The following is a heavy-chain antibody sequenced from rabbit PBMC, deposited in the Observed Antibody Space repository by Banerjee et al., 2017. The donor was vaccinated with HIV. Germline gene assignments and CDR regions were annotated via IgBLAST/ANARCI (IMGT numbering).Heavy chain of an antibody. CDR3: ARAPYTYGYAGYAYASLYYFNL. CDR2: IYAGSSGST. D-gene: IGHD6-1*01. Sequence: QSLEESGGDLVKPGASLTLTCTASGFSFSSSYYMCWVRQAPGKGLEWIACIYAGSSGSTYYASWAKGRFTISKTSSTTVTLQMTSLTAADTATYFCARAPYTYGYAGYAYASLYYFNLWGPGTLVTVS. J-gene: IGHJ4*01. CDR1: GFSFSSSYY. V-gene: IGHV1S40*01.